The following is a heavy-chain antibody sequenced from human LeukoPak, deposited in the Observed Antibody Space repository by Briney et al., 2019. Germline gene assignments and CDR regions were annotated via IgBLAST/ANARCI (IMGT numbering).Heavy chain of an antibody. D-gene: IGHD2-2*01. J-gene: IGHJ4*02. Sequence: SGGSLRLSCAASGCTFSSYAMSWVRQAPGKGLEWVSAISGSGGSTYYADSVKGRFTISRDNSKNTLYLQMNSLRAEDTAVYYCANGPDCSSTSCYWSYFDYWGQGTLVTVSS. CDR1: GCTFSSYA. V-gene: IGHV3-23*01. CDR3: ANGPDCSSTSCYWSYFDY. CDR2: ISGSGGST.